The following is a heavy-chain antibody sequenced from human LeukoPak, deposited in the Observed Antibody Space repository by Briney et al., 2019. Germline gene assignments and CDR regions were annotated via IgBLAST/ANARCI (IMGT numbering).Heavy chain of an antibody. D-gene: IGHD3-10*01. CDR3: AARKVRGVWFYLDY. CDR2: IYDDNT. CDR1: GFTFSSYA. Sequence: GGSLRLSCAASGFTFSSYAMHWVRQAPGKGLEWVSTIYDDNTYHADSVKGRFAISTDNSKNTLYLQMNSLRVEDTAVYFCAARKVRGVWFYLDYWGQGTLVTVSS. J-gene: IGHJ4*02. V-gene: IGHV3-23*01.